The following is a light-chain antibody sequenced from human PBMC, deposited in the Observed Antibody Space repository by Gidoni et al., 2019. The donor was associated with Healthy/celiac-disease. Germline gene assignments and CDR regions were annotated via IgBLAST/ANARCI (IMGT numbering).Light chain of an antibody. Sequence: EIVLTQSPATLSLSPGERATLSCSASQSVSSYLAWYQQKPGQAPRLLIYDASNRATGIPARFSGSGSGTDFTLTISSLEPEDFAVYYCQQRSNWPGTFXXXTKVEIK. J-gene: IGKJ1*01. V-gene: IGKV3-11*01. CDR1: QSVSSY. CDR3: QQRSNWPGT. CDR2: DAS.